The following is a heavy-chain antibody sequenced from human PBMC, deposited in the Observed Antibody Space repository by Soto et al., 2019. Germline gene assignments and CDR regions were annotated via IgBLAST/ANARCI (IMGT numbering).Heavy chain of an antibody. Sequence: QVQLQESGPGLVKASQTLSLTCTVSGGSISSGGYYWSWIRQHPGKGLEWIGYIYYSGSTYYNPSLKSRVTISVDTSKNQFSLKLSSVTAADTAVYYCARQRNHYYDSSGWFDPWGQGTLVTVSS. CDR3: ARQRNHYYDSSGWFDP. D-gene: IGHD3-22*01. CDR1: GGSISSGGYY. CDR2: IYYSGST. J-gene: IGHJ5*02. V-gene: IGHV4-31*03.